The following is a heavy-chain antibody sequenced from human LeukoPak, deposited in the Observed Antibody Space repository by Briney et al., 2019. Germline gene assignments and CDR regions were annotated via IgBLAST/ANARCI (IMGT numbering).Heavy chain of an antibody. CDR3: ARAIGDNGFDY. CDR1: GGSISSGDYY. D-gene: IGHD2-21*02. J-gene: IGHJ4*02. CDR2: IYYSGST. Sequence: PSETLSLTCTVSGGSISSGDYYWSWIRQPPGKGLEWIGYIYYSGSTYYNPSLKSRVTISVDTSKNQFSLKLSSVTAADTAVYYCARAIGDNGFDYWGQGTLVIVSS. V-gene: IGHV4-30-4*08.